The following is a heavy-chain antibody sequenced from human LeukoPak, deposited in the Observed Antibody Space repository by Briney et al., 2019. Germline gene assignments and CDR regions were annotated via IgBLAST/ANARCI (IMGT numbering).Heavy chain of an antibody. Sequence: PVKVSCKASGGTFSSYAISWVRQAPGQGLEWMGGIIPIFGTANYAQKFQGRVTITADESTSTAYMELSSLRSEDTAVYYCAYYGSGSYYSPFDYWGQGTLVTVSS. CDR2: IIPIFGTA. CDR1: GGTFSSYA. D-gene: IGHD3-10*01. CDR3: AYYGSGSYYSPFDY. J-gene: IGHJ4*02. V-gene: IGHV1-69*01.